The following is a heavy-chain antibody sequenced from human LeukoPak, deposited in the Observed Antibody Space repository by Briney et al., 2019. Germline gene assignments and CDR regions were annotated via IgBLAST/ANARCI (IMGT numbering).Heavy chain of an antibody. Sequence: SETLSLTCAVYGGSFSGYYWSWIRQPPGKGLEWIGEINHSGSTNYNPSLKSRVTISVDTSKNQFSLKLSSVTAADTAVYYCAREDWSNWYFDLWGRGTLVTVSS. V-gene: IGHV4-34*01. CDR3: AREDWSNWYFDL. J-gene: IGHJ2*01. CDR2: INHSGST. CDR1: GGSFSGYY. D-gene: IGHD3/OR15-3a*01.